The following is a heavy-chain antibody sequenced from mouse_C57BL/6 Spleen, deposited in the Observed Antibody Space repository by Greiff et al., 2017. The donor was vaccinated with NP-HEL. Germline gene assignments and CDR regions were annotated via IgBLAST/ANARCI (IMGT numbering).Heavy chain of an antibody. J-gene: IGHJ4*01. CDR3: ARHGIYYDYDGYYAMDY. CDR1: GYTFTAYT. V-gene: IGHV1-62-2*01. CDR2: FYPGSGSI. Sequence: QVQLQQSGAELVKPGASVKLSCKASGYTFTAYTIHWVKQRSGPGLERIGWFYPGSGSIKYNEQFMDKATLTADKSSSTVYMELSRVTSEDSAVYYCARHGIYYDYDGYYAMDYWGQGTSVTVSS. D-gene: IGHD2-4*01.